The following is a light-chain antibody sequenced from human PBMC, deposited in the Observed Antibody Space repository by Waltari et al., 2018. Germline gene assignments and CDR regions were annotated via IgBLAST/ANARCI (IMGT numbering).Light chain of an antibody. J-gene: IGKJ3*01. CDR3: MQAQQTPT. Sequence: EIVMNQSPLSLPVTPGEPASISCRSSQSLLDSNGDTYLDWYLQKPGQSPQLLIYMVSIRASGVPDRFSGSGSGTDFTLRISRVEAEDVGLYYCMQAQQTPTFGPGTKVDIK. V-gene: IGKV2-28*01. CDR1: QSLLDSNGDTY. CDR2: MVS.